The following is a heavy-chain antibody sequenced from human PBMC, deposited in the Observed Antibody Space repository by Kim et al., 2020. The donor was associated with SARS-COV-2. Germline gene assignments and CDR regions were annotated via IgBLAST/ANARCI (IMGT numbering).Heavy chain of an antibody. J-gene: IGHJ4*02. CDR3: AGGTRGIAAGIDY. D-gene: IGHD6-13*01. V-gene: IGHV1-8*01. Sequence: YAQKFQGRVTMTRNTSISTAYMELSSLRSEDTAVYYCAGGTRGIAAGIDYWGQGTLVTVSS.